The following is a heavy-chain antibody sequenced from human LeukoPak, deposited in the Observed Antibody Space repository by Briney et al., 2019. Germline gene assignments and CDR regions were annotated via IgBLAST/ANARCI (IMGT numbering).Heavy chain of an antibody. J-gene: IGHJ3*02. CDR2: ISGYNGNT. CDR1: GYAFATYG. CDR3: ARTTAGATEGAFDI. D-gene: IGHD1-26*01. Sequence: ASVKVSCKASGYAFATYGISWVRLAPGQGLGWMGWISGYNGNTDYAEKLQGRVTMTTDTSTSTAYMELRSLRSDDTAVYYCARTTAGATEGAFDIWGQGTMVTVSS. V-gene: IGHV1-18*01.